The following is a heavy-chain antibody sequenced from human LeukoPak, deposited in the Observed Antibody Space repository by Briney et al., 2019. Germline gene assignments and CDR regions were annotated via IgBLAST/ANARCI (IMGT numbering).Heavy chain of an antibody. J-gene: IGHJ4*02. CDR1: GFTLSATY. D-gene: IGHD4-17*01. V-gene: IGHV3-53*01. Sequence: GGSLRLSCAASGFTLSATYMSWVRQAPGKGLEWVSIIYTGGNTYYADSVKGRFTISRDISKNTLYLQMNSLRAEDTAVYYCARGTVTAPDYWGQGTLVTVSS. CDR3: ARGTVTAPDY. CDR2: IYTGGNT.